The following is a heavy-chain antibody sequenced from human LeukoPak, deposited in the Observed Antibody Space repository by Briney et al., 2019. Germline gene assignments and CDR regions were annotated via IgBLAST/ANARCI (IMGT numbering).Heavy chain of an antibody. Sequence: SETLSLTCAVYGGSFSGYYWSWIRQPPGKGLEWIGEINHSGSTNYNPSLKSRVTISVDTSKNQSSLKLSSVTAADTAVYYCAMTTKRWLQRKFDYWGQGTLVTVSS. D-gene: IGHD5-24*01. CDR1: GGSFSGYY. J-gene: IGHJ4*02. V-gene: IGHV4-34*01. CDR3: AMTTKRWLQRKFDY. CDR2: INHSGST.